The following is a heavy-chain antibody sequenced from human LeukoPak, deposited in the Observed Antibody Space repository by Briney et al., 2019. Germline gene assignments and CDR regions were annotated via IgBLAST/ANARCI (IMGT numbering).Heavy chain of an antibody. CDR1: GGSISSGGDY. Sequence: KPSETLSLTRTVSGGSISSGGDYWSWIRQPAGKGLEWIGYIYYSGSTNYNPSLKSRVTISVDTSKNQFSLKMNPVTAADTAVYYCARGAPSGYYYCDFWGQGTLVTVSS. J-gene: IGHJ4*02. V-gene: IGHV4-61*10. D-gene: IGHD3-22*01. CDR2: IYYSGST. CDR3: ARGAPSGYYYCDF.